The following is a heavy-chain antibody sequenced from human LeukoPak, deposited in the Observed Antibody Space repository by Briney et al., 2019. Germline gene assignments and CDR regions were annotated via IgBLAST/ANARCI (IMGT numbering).Heavy chain of an antibody. CDR2: ISYDGSNK. CDR1: GFTFSSYE. CDR3: AKDGWSSSLQRYYYYYYMDV. J-gene: IGHJ6*03. D-gene: IGHD6-6*01. V-gene: IGHV3-30*18. Sequence: GGSLRLSCAASGFTFSSYEMNWVRQAPGKGLEWVAVISYDGSNKYYADSVKGRFTISRDNSKNTLYLQMNSLRAEDTAVYYCAKDGWSSSLQRYYYYYYMDVWGKGTTVTVSS.